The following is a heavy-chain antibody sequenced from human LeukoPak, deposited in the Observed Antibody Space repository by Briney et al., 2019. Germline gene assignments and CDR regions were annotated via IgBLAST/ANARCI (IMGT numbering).Heavy chain of an antibody. CDR2: ISGSGETR. J-gene: IGHJ4*02. CDR3: ARDLHTSGSIALDS. CDR1: GSTFSYYE. V-gene: IGHV3-48*03. Sequence: GGSLRLSCAASGSTFSYYEMNWVRQAPGKGLEWISYISGSGETRSYADSVRGRFTISRDNANYSLNLQMNSLRAEDTAVYYCARDLHTSGSIALDSWGQGILVIVSS. D-gene: IGHD3-22*01.